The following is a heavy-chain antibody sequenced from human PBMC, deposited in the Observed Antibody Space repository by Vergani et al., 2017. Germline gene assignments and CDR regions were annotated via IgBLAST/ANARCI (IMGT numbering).Heavy chain of an antibody. CDR2: ISGSGGST. D-gene: IGHD6-19*01. CDR3: AKSLDTEWLVGER. J-gene: IGHJ4*02. Sequence: EVQLVESGGGLVQPGGSLRLSCAASGFPFRSSAMSWVRQAPGKGLEWVSAISGSGGSTYYADSVKGRFTISRDNSKNTLYLQMNSLRAEDTAVYYCAKSLDTEWLVGERWGQGTLVTVSS. V-gene: IGHV3-23*04. CDR1: GFPFRSSA.